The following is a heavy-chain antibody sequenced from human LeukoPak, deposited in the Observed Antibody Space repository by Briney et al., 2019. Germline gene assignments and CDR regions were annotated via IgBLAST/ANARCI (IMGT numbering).Heavy chain of an antibody. CDR2: FSGNNGNT. J-gene: IGHJ4*02. D-gene: IGHD2-15*01. V-gene: IGHV1-18*01. CDR1: GYTFTSYG. CDR3: ARDLRQRHCAAPSCFLLDY. Sequence: ASVKVSCKASGYTFTSYGISWVRPAPGQGLEWMGWFSGNNGNTNYAQTFQGRGTMTTDTSTSTAYMEMSSLRSADTAVYYCARDLRQRHCAAPSCFLLDYWGQGSLVTVSS.